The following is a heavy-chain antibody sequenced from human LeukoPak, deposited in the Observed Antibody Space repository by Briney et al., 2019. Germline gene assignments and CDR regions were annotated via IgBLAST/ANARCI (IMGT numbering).Heavy chain of an antibody. Sequence: ASVKVSCKASGYTFTSYAMNWVRQAPGQGLEWMGWINPNSGGTNYAQKFQGWVTMTRDTSISTAYMELSRLRSDDTAVYYCARTRPGYSSGWYRRGEFDYWGQGTLVTVSS. D-gene: IGHD6-19*01. V-gene: IGHV1-2*04. CDR3: ARTRPGYSSGWYRRGEFDY. CDR1: GYTFTSYA. CDR2: INPNSGGT. J-gene: IGHJ4*02.